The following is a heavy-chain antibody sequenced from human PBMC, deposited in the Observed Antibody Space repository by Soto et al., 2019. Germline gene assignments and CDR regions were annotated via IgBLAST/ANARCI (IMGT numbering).Heavy chain of an antibody. V-gene: IGHV1-69*13. CDR1: GGTFSSYA. CDR2: IIPIFGTA. J-gene: IGHJ3*02. D-gene: IGHD2-21*02. CDR3: ARGIVVTAISRVAFDI. Sequence: ASVKVSCKASGGTFSSYAISWVRQAPGQGLEWMGGIIPIFGTANYAQKFQGRVTITADESTSTAYMELSSLRSEDTAVYYCARGIVVTAISRVAFDIWGQGTMVTVSS.